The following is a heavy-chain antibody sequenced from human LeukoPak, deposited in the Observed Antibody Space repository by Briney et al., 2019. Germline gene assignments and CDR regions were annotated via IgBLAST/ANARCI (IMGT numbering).Heavy chain of an antibody. CDR3: ARAPNWRFDY. CDR1: GFTVSSTY. J-gene: IGHJ4*02. D-gene: IGHD1-1*01. V-gene: IGHV3-53*01. Sequence: PGGSLRLSCAASGFTVSSTYMNWVRQPQEKGLEWVSVIYSDGSTYYAESVKGRFTISRDDSKNTPYLQMNSLRAEDTAVYYCARAPNWRFDYWGQGTLVTVSS. CDR2: IYSDGST.